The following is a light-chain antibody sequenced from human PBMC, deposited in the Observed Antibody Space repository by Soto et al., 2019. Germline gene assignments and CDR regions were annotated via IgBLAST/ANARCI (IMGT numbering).Light chain of an antibody. V-gene: IGKV3-20*01. CDR2: SAS. CDR1: RSVSGSY. J-gene: IGKJ5*01. Sequence: EIVLTQSPGTLSLSPGERVTLSCRASRSVSGSYLAWYQQKPGQAPRALIYSASLRATGIPDRFSGSGSGTDFSLTISRLEPEDFAVYYCLQYGSSPITFGQGTRLEIK. CDR3: LQYGSSPIT.